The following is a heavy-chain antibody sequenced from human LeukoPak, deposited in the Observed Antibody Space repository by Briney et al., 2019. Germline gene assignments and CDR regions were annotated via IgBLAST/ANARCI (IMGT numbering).Heavy chain of an antibody. CDR2: INHSGST. J-gene: IGHJ5*02. Sequence: SGTLSLTCAVYGGSFSGYYWSWIRQPPGKGLEWIGEINHSGSTNYNPSLKSRVTISVDTSKNQFSLKLSSVTAADTAVYYCARGGGYNWFDPWGQGTLVTVSS. CDR3: ARGGGYNWFDP. CDR1: GGSFSGYY. V-gene: IGHV4-34*01.